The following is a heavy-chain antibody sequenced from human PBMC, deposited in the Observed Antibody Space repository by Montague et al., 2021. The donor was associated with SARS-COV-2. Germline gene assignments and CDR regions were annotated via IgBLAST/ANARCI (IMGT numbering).Heavy chain of an antibody. D-gene: IGHD1-7*01. CDR3: ARARITGTTKDYYGMDV. J-gene: IGHJ6*02. Sequence: TLSLTCTVSDDSISGGRYYWSWIRQPAGKGLEWIGRIYTSGNTNYNPSLKSRVSMLVDTSKNQLSLKLSSVTAADTAIYYCARARITGTTKDYYGMDVWGQGTTDTVS. CDR2: IYTSGNT. V-gene: IGHV4-61*02. CDR1: DDSISGGRYY.